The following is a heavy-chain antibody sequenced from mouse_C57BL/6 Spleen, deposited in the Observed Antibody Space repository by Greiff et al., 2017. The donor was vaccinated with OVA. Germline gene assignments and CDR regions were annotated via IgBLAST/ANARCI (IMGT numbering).Heavy chain of an antibody. V-gene: IGHV1-82*01. J-gene: IGHJ3*01. D-gene: IGHD4-1*01. CDR3: ARTANWAFAY. CDR1: GYAFSSSW. Sequence: VHLVESGPELVKPGASVKISCKASGYAFSSSWMNWVKQRPGKGLEWIGRIYPGDGDTNYNGKFKGKATLTADKSSSTAYMQLSSLTSEDSAVYFCARTANWAFAYWGQGTLVTVSA. CDR2: IYPGDGDT.